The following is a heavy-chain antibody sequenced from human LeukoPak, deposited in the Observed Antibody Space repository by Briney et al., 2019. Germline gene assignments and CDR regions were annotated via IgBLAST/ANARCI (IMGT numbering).Heavy chain of an antibody. CDR3: ARVSLPREYYDFWSGSYYFDY. D-gene: IGHD3-3*01. CDR1: GGSISSGGYY. Sequence: SETLSLTCTVSGGSISSGGYYWSWIRQHPGKGLEWIGYIYYSGSTYYNPSLKSRVTISVDTSKNQFSLKLSSVTAADTAVYYCARVSLPREYYDFWSGSYYFDYWGQGTLVTVSS. V-gene: IGHV4-31*03. J-gene: IGHJ4*02. CDR2: IYYSGST.